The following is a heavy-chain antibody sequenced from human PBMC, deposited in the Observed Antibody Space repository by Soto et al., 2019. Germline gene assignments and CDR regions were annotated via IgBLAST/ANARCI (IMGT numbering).Heavy chain of an antibody. CDR3: ARDRLQLWLYYFDY. Sequence: ASVKGSCKASGYTFTSYAMHWVRQATGQRLEWMGWIKAGNGNTKYSQKFQGRVTITRDTSASTAYMELSSLRSEDTAVYYCARDRLQLWLYYFDYWGQGTLVTVSS. V-gene: IGHV1-3*01. CDR1: GYTFTSYA. CDR2: IKAGNGNT. D-gene: IGHD5-18*01. J-gene: IGHJ4*02.